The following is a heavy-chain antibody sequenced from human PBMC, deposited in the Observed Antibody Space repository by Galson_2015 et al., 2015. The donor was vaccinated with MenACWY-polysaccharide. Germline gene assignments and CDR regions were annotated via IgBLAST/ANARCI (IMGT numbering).Heavy chain of an antibody. J-gene: IGHJ4*02. CDR1: GFTFSSYW. CDR3: GRDFLTSADY. D-gene: IGHD6-25*01. V-gene: IGHV3-74*01. CDR2: IKSDGSTT. Sequence: SLRLSCAASGFTFSSYWMLWVRHAPGKGLVWVSRIKSDGSTTNYADSVKGRLTVSRDNAKNTLYLQMNSLRAEDTAVNYCGRDFLTSADYWGQGTLVTVSS.